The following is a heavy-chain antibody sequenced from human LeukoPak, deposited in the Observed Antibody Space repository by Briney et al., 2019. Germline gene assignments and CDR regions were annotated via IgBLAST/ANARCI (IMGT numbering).Heavy chain of an antibody. J-gene: IGHJ4*02. V-gene: IGHV1-69*13. CDR2: INPIFGTA. CDR3: ASPSIAVAGSLDY. D-gene: IGHD6-19*01. Sequence: GASVKVSCKASGYTFTGYYMHWVRQAPGQGLEWMGWINPIFGTANYAQKFQGRVTITADESTSTAYMELSSLRSEDTAVYYCASPSIAVAGSLDYWGQGTLVTVSS. CDR1: GYTFTGYY.